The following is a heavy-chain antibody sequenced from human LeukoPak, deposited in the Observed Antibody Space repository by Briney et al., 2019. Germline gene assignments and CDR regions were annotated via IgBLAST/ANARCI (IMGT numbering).Heavy chain of an antibody. D-gene: IGHD4-23*01. V-gene: IGHV3-23*01. J-gene: IGHJ4*02. Sequence: PGGSLRLSCAASGCTFSSYAMSWVREAPGKGLEWVSNISGSGGRTYYADSVKGRFTISRDNSRNTLSLQMSSLRVEDTALYSCTKDLRYYYADNHSEMDEHDYWGQGTLVTVSS. CDR3: TKDLRYYYADNHSEMDEHDY. CDR2: ISGSGGRT. CDR1: GCTFSSYA.